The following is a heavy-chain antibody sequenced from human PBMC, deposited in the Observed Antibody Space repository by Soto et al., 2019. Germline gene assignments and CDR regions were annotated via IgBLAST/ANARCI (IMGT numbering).Heavy chain of an antibody. CDR2: ISYDGSNK. CDR1: GFTFSSYG. D-gene: IGHD1-26*01. J-gene: IGHJ6*02. Sequence: QVQLVESGGGVVQPGRSLRLSCAASGFTFSSYGMHWVRQAPGKGLEWVAVISYDGSNKYYADSVKGRFTISRDNSKNTLYLQMNSLRAEDPAVYYCAKDRVDDWYGIDYGMDVWGQGTTVTVSS. CDR3: AKDRVDDWYGIDYGMDV. V-gene: IGHV3-30*18.